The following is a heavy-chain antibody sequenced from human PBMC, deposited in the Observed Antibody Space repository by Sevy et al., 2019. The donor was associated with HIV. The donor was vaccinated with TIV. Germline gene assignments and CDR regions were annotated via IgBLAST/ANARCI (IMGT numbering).Heavy chain of an antibody. CDR1: GFTFSSYW. V-gene: IGHV3-7*01. Sequence: GGSLRLSCAASGFTFSSYWMSWVRQAPGKGLEWVANIKQDGSEKYYVDSVKGRFTISRDNAKNSLYLQMTSLRAEDTAVYYCARDSITIFGVVQRGSGFDYWGQGTLVTVSS. J-gene: IGHJ4*02. CDR3: ARDSITIFGVVQRGSGFDY. CDR2: IKQDGSEK. D-gene: IGHD3-3*01.